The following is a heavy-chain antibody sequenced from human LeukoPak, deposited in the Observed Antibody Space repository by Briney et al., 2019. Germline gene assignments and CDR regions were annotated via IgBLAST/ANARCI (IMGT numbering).Heavy chain of an antibody. V-gene: IGHV3-21*01. Sequence: GGPLRLSCAASGFTFSSYSMNWARQAPGKGLEWVSSISSSSSYIYYADSVKGRFTISRDNAKNSLYLQMNSLRAEDTAVYYCARDKDGDYGDRVGDGYNWFDPWGQGTLVTVSS. D-gene: IGHD4-17*01. CDR2: ISSSSSYI. CDR1: GFTFSSYS. CDR3: ARDKDGDYGDRVGDGYNWFDP. J-gene: IGHJ5*02.